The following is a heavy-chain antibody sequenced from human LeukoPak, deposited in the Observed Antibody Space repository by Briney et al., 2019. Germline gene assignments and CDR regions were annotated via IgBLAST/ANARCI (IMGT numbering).Heavy chain of an antibody. D-gene: IGHD6-13*01. CDR2: INHSGST. CDR3: ARGPVGSSSSAFYY. Sequence: SETLSLTCAVYGGSFSGYYWSWIRQPPGKGLEWIGEINHSGSTNYNPSLKSRVTISVDTSKNQFSLKLSSVTAADTAVYYCARGPVGSSSSAFYYWGQGTLVTASS. CDR1: GGSFSGYY. V-gene: IGHV4-34*01. J-gene: IGHJ4*02.